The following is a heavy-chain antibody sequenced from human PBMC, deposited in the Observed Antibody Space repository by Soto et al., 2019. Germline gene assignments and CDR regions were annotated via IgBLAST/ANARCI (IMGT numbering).Heavy chain of an antibody. CDR3: AKARSQYYDFWSGYPVDY. Sequence: EVQLLESGGGLVQPGGSLRLSCAASGFTFSSYAMSWVRQAPGKGLEWVSAISGSGGSTYYADSVKGRFNISRDNSKNTLYLQMNCLRPEDTALYYCAKARSQYYDFWSGYPVDYWGQGTLVTVSS. J-gene: IGHJ4*02. D-gene: IGHD3-3*01. CDR1: GFTFSSYA. CDR2: ISGSGGST. V-gene: IGHV3-23*01.